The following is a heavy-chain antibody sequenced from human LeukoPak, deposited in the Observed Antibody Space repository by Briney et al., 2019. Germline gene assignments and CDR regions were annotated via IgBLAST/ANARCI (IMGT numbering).Heavy chain of an antibody. CDR2: ISSSSSYI. CDR1: GFTFSSYS. J-gene: IGHJ4*02. D-gene: IGHD2-8*02. CDR3: ARDLVQYYFDY. V-gene: IGHV3-21*01. Sequence: AGGSLRLSCAASGFTFSSYSMNWVRQAPGKGLEWVSSISSSSSYIYYADSVKGRFTISRDNAKNSLYLQMNSLRAEDTAVYYCARDLVQYYFDYWGQGTLVTVSP.